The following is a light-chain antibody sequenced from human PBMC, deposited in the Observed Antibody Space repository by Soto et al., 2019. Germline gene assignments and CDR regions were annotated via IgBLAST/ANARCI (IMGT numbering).Light chain of an antibody. CDR3: QQYNSYPYT. Sequence: DIQMTQSPSTLSASVGDRVTITCRPSQSISSWLAWYQQKPGKAPKLLIYDASSLESGVPSRFSGSGSGTEFTLTISSLQPDDLATYYCQQYNSYPYTFGQGTKLEIK. CDR2: DAS. V-gene: IGKV1-5*01. CDR1: QSISSW. J-gene: IGKJ2*01.